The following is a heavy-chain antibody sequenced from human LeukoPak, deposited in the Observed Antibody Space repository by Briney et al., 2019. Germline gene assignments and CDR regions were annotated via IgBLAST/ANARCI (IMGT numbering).Heavy chain of an antibody. CDR2: IKEDGSEK. V-gene: IGHV3-7*04. CDR1: GFTFSSYW. Sequence: PGGSLRLSCAFSGFTFSSYWMSWVRQAPGKGLEWVANIKEDGSEKNYVDSVKGRFTISRDNAKNSLYLQMNSLRAEDTAVYYCVWGAPWEITIFGADAFDIWGQGTMVTVSS. CDR3: VWGAPWEITIFGADAFDI. J-gene: IGHJ3*02. D-gene: IGHD3-3*01.